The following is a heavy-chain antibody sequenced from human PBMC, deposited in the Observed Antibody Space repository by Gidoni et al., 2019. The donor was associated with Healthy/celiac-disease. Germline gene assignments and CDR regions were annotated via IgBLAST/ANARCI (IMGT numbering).Heavy chain of an antibody. Sequence: QVQLVESGGGVVQPGRSLRLSCAASGFTFSSYGMHWVRQAPGKGLEWVAVISYDGSNKYYADSVKGRFTISRDNSKNTLYLQMNSLRAEDTAVYYCANSRLGDLGYWGQGTLVTVSS. V-gene: IGHV3-30*18. CDR1: GFTFSSYG. J-gene: IGHJ4*02. D-gene: IGHD3-16*01. CDR2: ISYDGSNK. CDR3: ANSRLGDLGY.